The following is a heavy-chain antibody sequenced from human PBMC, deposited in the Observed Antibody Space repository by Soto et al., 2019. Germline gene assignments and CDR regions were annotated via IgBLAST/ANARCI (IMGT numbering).Heavy chain of an antibody. CDR1: GFTFSSYS. CDR3: ARATPPYYDSSGRLGYYFDY. D-gene: IGHD3-22*01. Sequence: PGGSLRLSCAASGFTFSSYSMNWVRQAPGKGLEWVSSISSSSSYIYYADSVKGRFTISRDNAKNSLYLQMNSLRAEDTAVYYCARATPPYYDSSGRLGYYFDYWGQGPLVTVPS. CDR2: ISSSSSYI. J-gene: IGHJ4*02. V-gene: IGHV3-21*01.